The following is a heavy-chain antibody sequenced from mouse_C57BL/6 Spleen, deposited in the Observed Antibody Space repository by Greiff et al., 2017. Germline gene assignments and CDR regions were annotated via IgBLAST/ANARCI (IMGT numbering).Heavy chain of an antibody. Sequence: QVQLQQSGAELVRPGASVTLSCKASGYTFTDYEMHWVKQTPVHGLEWIGAIDPETGGTAYNQKFKGKAILTADKSSSTAYMELRSLTSEDSAVYYCTRGGDYDGFDYWGQGTTLTVSS. CDR3: TRGGDYDGFDY. J-gene: IGHJ2*01. V-gene: IGHV1-15*01. CDR2: IDPETGGT. D-gene: IGHD2-4*01. CDR1: GYTFTDYE.